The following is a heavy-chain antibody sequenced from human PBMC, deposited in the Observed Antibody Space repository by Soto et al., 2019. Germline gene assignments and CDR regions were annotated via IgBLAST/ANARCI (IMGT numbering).Heavy chain of an antibody. J-gene: IGHJ4*02. CDR3: TRDLRYDYIWGSQRDY. CDR1: GFTFGDYA. CDR2: IRSKAYGGTT. D-gene: IGHD3-16*01. V-gene: IGHV3-49*03. Sequence: EVQLVESGGGLVQPGRSLRLSCTASGFTFGDYAMSWFRQAPGKGLEWVGFIRSKAYGGTTEYAASVKGRFTISRDDSKSIAYLQMNSLKTEDTAVYYCTRDLRYDYIWGSQRDYWGQGTLVTVSS.